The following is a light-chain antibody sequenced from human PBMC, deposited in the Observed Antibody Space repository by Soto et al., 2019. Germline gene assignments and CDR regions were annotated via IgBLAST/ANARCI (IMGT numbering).Light chain of an antibody. Sequence: QSVLTQPASVSGSPGQSITISCTGTSSDLAIYNYVSWYQQQPGKAPKLMIYQVTNRPSGVSNRFSGSRSGNTASLTISGLQAEDEADYYCSSYTDSSNYVFGTGNMVTVL. CDR3: SSYTDSSNYV. CDR1: SSDLAIYNY. CDR2: QVT. J-gene: IGLJ1*01. V-gene: IGLV2-14*01.